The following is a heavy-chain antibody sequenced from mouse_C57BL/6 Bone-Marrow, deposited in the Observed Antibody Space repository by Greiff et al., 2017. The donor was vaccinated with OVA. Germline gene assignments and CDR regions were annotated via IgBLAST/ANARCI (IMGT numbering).Heavy chain of an antibody. J-gene: IGHJ4*01. CDR1: GFSLTSYG. CDR2: IWSGGST. D-gene: IGHD1-3*01. CDR3: ARNKKLRNYYAMDY. Sequence: QVQLKESGPGLVQPSQSLSITCTVSGFSLTSYGVHWVRQSPGKGLEWLGVIWSGGSTDYNAAFISRLSISKDNSKSQVFFKMNSLQADDTAIYYCARNKKLRNYYAMDYWGQGTSVTVSS. V-gene: IGHV2-2*01.